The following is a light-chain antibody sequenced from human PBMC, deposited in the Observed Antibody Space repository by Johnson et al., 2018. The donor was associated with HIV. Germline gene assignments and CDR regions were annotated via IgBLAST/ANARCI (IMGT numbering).Light chain of an antibody. CDR2: QNT. Sequence: QSVLSQPPSVSAAPGQMVTISCSGSSSNIGRNYVSWYQQLPGTAPKLLIYQNTWRPSWIPDRFSGSTSGASATLAIPGLQTGDEADYYCRTWDNSLKAEVFGTGTKVTVL. CDR1: SSNIGRNY. J-gene: IGLJ1*01. V-gene: IGLV1-51*02. CDR3: RTWDNSLKAEV.